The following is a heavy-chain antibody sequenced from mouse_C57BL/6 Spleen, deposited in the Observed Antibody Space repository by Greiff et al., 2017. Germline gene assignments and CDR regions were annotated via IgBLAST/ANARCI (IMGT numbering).Heavy chain of an antibody. J-gene: IGHJ4*01. CDR3: TSCAITPVVADYAMDY. V-gene: IGHV5-6*01. CDR2: ISSGGSYT. CDR1: GFTFSSYG. Sequence: EVMLVESGGDLVKPGGSLKLSCAASGFTFSSYGMSWVRQTPDKRLEWVATISSGGSYTYYPDGVKGRFTSSRDNAKHNLYLQMSSMKSEDTAMYYCTSCAITPVVADYAMDYWGQGASVTVAS. D-gene: IGHD1-1*01.